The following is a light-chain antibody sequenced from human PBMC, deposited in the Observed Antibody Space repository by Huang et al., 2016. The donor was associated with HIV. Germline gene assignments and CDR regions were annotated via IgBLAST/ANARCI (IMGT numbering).Light chain of an antibody. CDR2: DAS. V-gene: IGKV1-5*01. CDR1: QSISNW. J-gene: IGKJ2*01. Sequence: DIQMTQSPSTLSGSVGDRVTITCRASQSISNWLAWYQQKPGKAPKLLIYDASRLESGVPSTFSGSGSGTEFTLTISSLQPDDIATYYCQQYNSYPYTFGQGTKLEIK. CDR3: QQYNSYPYT.